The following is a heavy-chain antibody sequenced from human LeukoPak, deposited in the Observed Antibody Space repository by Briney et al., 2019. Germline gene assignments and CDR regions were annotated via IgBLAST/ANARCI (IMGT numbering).Heavy chain of an antibody. CDR3: ARRIAAAGTVFFFYGMDV. D-gene: IGHD6-13*01. Sequence: ASVKVSCKASGYTFTCYGISWVRQAPGQGLEWMGWISAYNGNTNYAQKLQGRVTMTTDTSTSTAYMELRSLRSDDTAVYYCARRIAAAGTVFFFYGMDVWGQGTTVTVSS. CDR1: GYTFTCYG. V-gene: IGHV1-18*01. CDR2: ISAYNGNT. J-gene: IGHJ6*02.